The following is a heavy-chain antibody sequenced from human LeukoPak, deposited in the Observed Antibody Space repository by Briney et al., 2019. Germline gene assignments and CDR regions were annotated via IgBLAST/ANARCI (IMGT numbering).Heavy chain of an antibody. Sequence: ASVKVSCKVSGYTLTELSMHWVRQAPGKGLEWMGGFDPEDGETIYAQKFQGRVTMTEDTSTDTAYMELSSLRSEDTAVYYCARDYVWGSYRLGAFDIWGQGTMVTVSS. V-gene: IGHV1-24*01. J-gene: IGHJ3*02. CDR1: GYTLTELS. CDR3: ARDYVWGSYRLGAFDI. D-gene: IGHD3-16*02. CDR2: FDPEDGET.